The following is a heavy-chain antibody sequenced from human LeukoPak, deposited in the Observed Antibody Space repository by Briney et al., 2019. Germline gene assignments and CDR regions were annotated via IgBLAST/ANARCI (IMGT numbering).Heavy chain of an antibody. CDR3: ARIAPHDAFDI. CDR1: GFTLSSFG. V-gene: IGHV3-21*01. Sequence: GGVLRLSCVASGFTLSSFGMNWVRQAPGKGLEWVSFISSSSSYIYYADSVKGRFTISRDNAKNSLYLQMNSLRAEETAVYYCARIAPHDAFDIWGQGTMVTVSS. J-gene: IGHJ3*02. D-gene: IGHD2-21*01. CDR2: ISSSSSYI.